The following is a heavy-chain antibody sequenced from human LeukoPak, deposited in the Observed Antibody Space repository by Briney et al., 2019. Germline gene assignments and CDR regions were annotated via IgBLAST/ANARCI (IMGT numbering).Heavy chain of an antibody. CDR3: VRECYYDSSGYSPLDY. J-gene: IGHJ4*02. CDR1: GFTFSHYA. Sequence: GGSLRLSCIPSGFTFSHYAMHWVRQAPGKGLEYVSAISSSDGSTYYANSVKGRFTISRDNSKNTKYLQMGILRPEDTGVYYCVRECYYDSSGYSPLDYWGQGTLVTVSS. V-gene: IGHV3-64*01. D-gene: IGHD3-22*01. CDR2: ISSSDGST.